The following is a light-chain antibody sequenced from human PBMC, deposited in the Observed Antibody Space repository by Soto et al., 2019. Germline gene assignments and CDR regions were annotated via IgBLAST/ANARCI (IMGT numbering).Light chain of an antibody. J-gene: IGLJ2*01. CDR2: DVS. V-gene: IGLV2-14*01. CDR1: SSDVGGYNY. Sequence: QSALTQPASVSGSPGQSITISCTGTSSDVGGYNYVSWYQQHPGKAPKLMIYDVSHRPSGVSNRFSGYKSGNTASLTISGRQAEDEADYYCSSYTSSSTLVVFGGGTKLTVL. CDR3: SSYTSSSTLVV.